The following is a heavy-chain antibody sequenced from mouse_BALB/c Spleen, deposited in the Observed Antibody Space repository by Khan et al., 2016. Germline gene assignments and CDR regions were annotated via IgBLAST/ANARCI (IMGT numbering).Heavy chain of an antibody. Sequence: QVTLKESGPGILQPSQTLSLTCSFSGFSLSTSGMGVSWIRQPSGKGLEWLAHIYWDDDKRYNPSLKSRLTISKDTSRNQVFLKITSVDTADIATYYCALSWTVSFAYWGQGTLVTVSA. CDR3: ALSWTVSFAY. J-gene: IGHJ3*01. CDR2: IYWDDDK. V-gene: IGHV8-12*01. CDR1: GFSLSTSGMG.